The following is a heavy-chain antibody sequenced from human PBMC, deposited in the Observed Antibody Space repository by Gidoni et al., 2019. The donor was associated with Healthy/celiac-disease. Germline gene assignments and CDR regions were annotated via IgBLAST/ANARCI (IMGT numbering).Heavy chain of an antibody. Sequence: QVQLVESGGGVVQPGRSLRLSCAASGFTFSSYAMPWVRQAPGKGLEWVAVISYDGSNKYYADSAKGRFTISRDNSKNTLYLQMNSLRAEDTAVYYCARDRARYCSGGSCYSARGLDYWGQGTLVTVSS. J-gene: IGHJ4*02. V-gene: IGHV3-30-3*01. CDR2: ISYDGSNK. CDR3: ARDRARYCSGGSCYSARGLDY. D-gene: IGHD2-15*01. CDR1: GFTFSSYA.